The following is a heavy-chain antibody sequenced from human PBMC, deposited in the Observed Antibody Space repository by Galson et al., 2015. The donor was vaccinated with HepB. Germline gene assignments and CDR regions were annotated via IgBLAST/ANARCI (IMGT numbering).Heavy chain of an antibody. D-gene: IGHD6-19*01. Sequence: SLRLSCAASGFTFSSYSMNWVRQAPGKGLEWVSSISSSSSYIYYADSVKGRFTISGDNAKNSLYLQMNSLRAEDTAVYYCARDPAVAGTLGDAFDIWGQGTMVTVSS. V-gene: IGHV3-21*01. CDR2: ISSSSSYI. J-gene: IGHJ3*02. CDR3: ARDPAVAGTLGDAFDI. CDR1: GFTFSSYS.